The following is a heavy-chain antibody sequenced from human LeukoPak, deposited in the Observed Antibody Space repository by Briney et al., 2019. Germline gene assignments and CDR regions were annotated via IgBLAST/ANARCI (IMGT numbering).Heavy chain of an antibody. CDR3: AREFEYSSSGAGY. V-gene: IGHV3-21*01. D-gene: IGHD6-6*01. Sequence: GGSLRLSCAASGFTFDDYAMHWVRQAPEKGLELVSSMSSSSGLIYYADSVKGRFTISRDNAKNSLYLQMNSLRAEDTAVYYCAREFEYSSSGAGYWGQGTLVTVSS. CDR2: MSSSSGLI. J-gene: IGHJ4*02. CDR1: GFTFDDYA.